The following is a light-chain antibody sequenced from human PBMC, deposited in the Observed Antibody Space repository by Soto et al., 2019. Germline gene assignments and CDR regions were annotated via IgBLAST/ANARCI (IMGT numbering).Light chain of an antibody. V-gene: IGKV3-20*01. Sequence: EIVLTQSPGTLSLSPGERATLSCRASQSISSSYLVWYQQKPGQAPRLLIYGASSRATGIPDRFSGSGSVTDFTLTINRLEPEDFAVYYCQQYGSLLITFGQGTRLEIK. J-gene: IGKJ5*01. CDR3: QQYGSLLIT. CDR1: QSISSSY. CDR2: GAS.